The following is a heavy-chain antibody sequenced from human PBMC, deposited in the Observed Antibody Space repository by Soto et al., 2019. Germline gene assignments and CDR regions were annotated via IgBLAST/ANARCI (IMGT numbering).Heavy chain of an antibody. V-gene: IGHV4-30-4*01. D-gene: IGHD3-22*01. J-gene: IGHJ4*02. CDR3: ALVTSETYYYDSSGYYLFDY. CDR1: GGSISSGDYY. Sequence: PSETLSLTCTVSGGSISSGDYYWSWIRQPPGKGLEWIGYIYYSGSTYYNPSLKSRVTISVDTSKNQFSLKLSSVTAADTVVYYCALVTSETYYYDSSGYYLFDYWGQGTLVTVSS. CDR2: IYYSGST.